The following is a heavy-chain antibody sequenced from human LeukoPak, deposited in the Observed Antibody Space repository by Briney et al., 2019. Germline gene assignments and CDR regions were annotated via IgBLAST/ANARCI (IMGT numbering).Heavy chain of an antibody. J-gene: IGHJ5*02. CDR3: ATSSSPNWFDP. Sequence: GASVKVSCKASGYTFTGYYMHWVRQAPGQGLEWMGWINPNSGGTNYAQKFQGGVTTTRDTSISTAYMELSRLRSDDTAVYYCATSSSPNWFDPWGQGTLVTVSS. V-gene: IGHV1-2*02. CDR1: GYTFTGYY. D-gene: IGHD6-6*01. CDR2: INPNSGGT.